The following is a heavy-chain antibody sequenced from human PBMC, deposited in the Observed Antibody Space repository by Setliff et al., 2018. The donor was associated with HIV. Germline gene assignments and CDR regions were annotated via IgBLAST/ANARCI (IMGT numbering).Heavy chain of an antibody. CDR3: ARVPGRDYYDTSGDFDY. CDR1: GGSISSSHDF. V-gene: IGHV4-39*07. CDR2: ISYGGIT. D-gene: IGHD3-22*01. J-gene: IGHJ4*02. Sequence: SETLSLTCNVSGGSISSSHDFWNWIRQPPGKGLEWIGAISYGGITYYNPSLTSRVTISVDTSKNQFSLKVTSVTAADTAVYYCARVPGRDYYDTSGDFDYWGLGTLVTV.